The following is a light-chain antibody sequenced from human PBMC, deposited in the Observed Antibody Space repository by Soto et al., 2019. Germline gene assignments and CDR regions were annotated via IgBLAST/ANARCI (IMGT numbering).Light chain of an antibody. J-gene: IGLJ2*01. CDR1: SRKVGGYNY. Sequence: QSALTQPASVSGSPGRPIPIPGTGPSRKVGGYNYVSWYHQHPGKPPKPMINEASNRPSGVSNRFSGSKSGNTASLTIPGLQAEDEDDYYCSSYTSISTVFGGGTKLTVL. V-gene: IGLV2-14*01. CDR2: EAS. CDR3: SSYTSISTV.